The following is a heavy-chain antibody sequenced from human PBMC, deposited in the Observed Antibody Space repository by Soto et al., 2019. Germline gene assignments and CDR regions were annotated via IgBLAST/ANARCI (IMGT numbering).Heavy chain of an antibody. CDR2: INYSGST. Sequence: QVQLQQWGAGLLKPSETLSLTCAVHGGSFSSYYWTWIRQPPGKGLEYIGEINYSGSTNNNPSLKSRVTISIDTSKKQFSLRLSSVTAAGTAVYYCARVRTGGLSGMDVWGQGTTVTVSS. V-gene: IGHV4-34*01. CDR3: ARVRTGGLSGMDV. J-gene: IGHJ6*02. D-gene: IGHD2-8*02. CDR1: GGSFSSYY.